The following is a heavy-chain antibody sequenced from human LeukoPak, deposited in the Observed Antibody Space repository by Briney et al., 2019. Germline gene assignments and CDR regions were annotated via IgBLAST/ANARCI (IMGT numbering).Heavy chain of an antibody. CDR2: ITSSGGTI. Sequence: GGSLRLSCAASGFTFSSYEMNWVRQAPGKGLEWLSYITSSGGTIYYADSVKGRFTMSRDNAKNSLYLQMNSLRAEDTAVYYCARDLSGVTGYTYGRGIDYWGQGTLVTVSS. CDR1: GFTFSSYE. D-gene: IGHD5-18*01. J-gene: IGHJ4*02. V-gene: IGHV3-48*03. CDR3: ARDLSGVTGYTYGRGIDY.